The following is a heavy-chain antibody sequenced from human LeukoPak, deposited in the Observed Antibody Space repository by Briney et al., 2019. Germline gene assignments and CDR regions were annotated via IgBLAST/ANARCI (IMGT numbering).Heavy chain of an antibody. CDR1: GGTFICYA. CDR3: ARSLGGPHY. D-gene: IGHD2-15*01. Sequence: SVKVSCKASGGTFICYAISWVGQAPRQGLEWTGTIIPILAIANSAQTFQRTVTIPADNSTSTAYMELSSLTSEDTAVYSCARSLGGPHYWGQGTLVTVSS. J-gene: IGHJ4*02. CDR2: IIPILAIA. V-gene: IGHV1-69*04.